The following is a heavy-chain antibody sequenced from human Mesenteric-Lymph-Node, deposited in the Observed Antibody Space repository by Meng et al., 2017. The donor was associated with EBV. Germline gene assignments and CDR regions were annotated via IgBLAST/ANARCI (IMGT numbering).Heavy chain of an antibody. V-gene: IGHV4-4*02. Sequence: GRRKGPGPGLGRPSGTLSLTFTVSGGSITRTTWWNWVRQPPGKGLEWIGEIYHSGRTNCKPSLQSRVTMSVDKSQNHFSLKLTSVTAADTAAYYCAGASDISGYYGGLDYWGQGILVTVSS. CDR3: AGASDISGYYGGLDY. CDR2: IYHSGRT. CDR1: GGSITRTTW. J-gene: IGHJ4*02. D-gene: IGHD3-22*01.